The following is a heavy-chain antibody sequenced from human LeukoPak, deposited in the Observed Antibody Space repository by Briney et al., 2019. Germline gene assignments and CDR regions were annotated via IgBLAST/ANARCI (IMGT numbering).Heavy chain of an antibody. CDR1: AFIFSSYA. J-gene: IGHJ4*02. D-gene: IGHD4-17*01. CDR3: ARVGLYGEHEFDY. V-gene: IGHV3-64*01. CDR2: ISSNGAST. Sequence: GGSLRLSCSASAFIFSSYAMHWVRQAPGKGLEYVSAISSNGASTYYANSVKCRFTISRDKSKTTLYLKMRSLRAKAMAVYYCARVGLYGEHEFDYWGEGSLVSVSS.